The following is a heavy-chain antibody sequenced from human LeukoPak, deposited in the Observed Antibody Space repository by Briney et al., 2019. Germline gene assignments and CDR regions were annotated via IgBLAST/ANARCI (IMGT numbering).Heavy chain of an antibody. CDR3: ARGRVSSSSWYSAYYYYFYMDV. CDR2: IYSSGST. D-gene: IGHD6-13*01. Sequence: SETLSLTCTVSGGSISSGSYCWSWIRQPAGKGLEWIGHIYSSGSTNYNPSLKSRVTISVDTSKNQFSLKLGSVTAADTAVYYCARGRVSSSSWYSAYYYYFYMDVWGKGTTVTVS. J-gene: IGHJ6*03. V-gene: IGHV4-61*09. CDR1: GGSISSGSYC.